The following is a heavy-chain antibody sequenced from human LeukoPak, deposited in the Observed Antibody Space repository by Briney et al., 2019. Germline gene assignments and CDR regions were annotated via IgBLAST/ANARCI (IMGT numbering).Heavy chain of an antibody. J-gene: IGHJ4*02. CDR1: GFSFGTYA. CDR2: ISSSGKTI. Sequence: PGGSLRLSCAASGFSFGTYAMNWVRQAPGTGLEWVSGISSSGKTIYYDDSVKGRFAISRDNAKNSLYLQMNSLRAEDTAVYYCARDCSSTSCSFDYWGQGTLVTVSS. D-gene: IGHD2-2*01. V-gene: IGHV3-23*01. CDR3: ARDCSSTSCSFDY.